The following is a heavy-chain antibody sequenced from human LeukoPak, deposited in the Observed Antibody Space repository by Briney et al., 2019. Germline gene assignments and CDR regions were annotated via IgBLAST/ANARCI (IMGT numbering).Heavy chain of an antibody. D-gene: IGHD3-10*01. J-gene: IGHJ4*02. V-gene: IGHV4-31*03. CDR1: GGSISSGGYY. CDR2: IYYSGST. CDR3: ARDRDRQVFDY. Sequence: SETLSLTCTVSGGSISSGGYYWSWIRQHPGKGLEWIGYIYYSGSTYYNPSLKSRVTISVDTSKNQFSLKLSSVTAADTAVYYCARDRDRQVFDYWGQGTLVTISS.